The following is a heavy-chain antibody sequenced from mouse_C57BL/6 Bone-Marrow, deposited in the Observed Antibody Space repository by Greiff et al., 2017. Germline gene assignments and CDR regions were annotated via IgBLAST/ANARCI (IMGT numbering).Heavy chain of an antibody. CDR2: IYPRSGTT. Sequence: VQLVESGAGLVRPGASVTLSCTASGYTFTSYGIRWVRQRPGQGLEWIGEIYPRSGTTYYTEKFKGKATLTADKSSRTAYMELRSLTSEDSAVYFCVWSAWFAYWGQGTLVTVSA. D-gene: IGHD1-1*02. CDR3: VWSAWFAY. V-gene: IGHV1-81*01. CDR1: GYTFTSYG. J-gene: IGHJ3*01.